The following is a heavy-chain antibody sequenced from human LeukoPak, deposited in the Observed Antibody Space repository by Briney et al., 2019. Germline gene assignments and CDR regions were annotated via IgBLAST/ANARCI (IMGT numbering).Heavy chain of an antibody. Sequence: SETLSLTCTVSGGSISSTSYYWGWIRQAPGMGLEWLASIYYSGATYYNPSLKSRLTVSGDTSNNRFSLELTSVTAADTAVYYCARQGLQQLLPGSNFWGQGTLVTVSS. D-gene: IGHD6-13*01. CDR1: GGSISSTSYY. CDR3: ARQGLQQLLPGSNF. J-gene: IGHJ4*02. CDR2: IYYSGAT. V-gene: IGHV4-39*01.